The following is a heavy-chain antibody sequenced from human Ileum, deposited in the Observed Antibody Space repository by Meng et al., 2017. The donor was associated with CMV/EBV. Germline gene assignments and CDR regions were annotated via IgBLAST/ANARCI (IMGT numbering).Heavy chain of an antibody. D-gene: IGHD2-8*01. CDR1: GFTFSTYW. CDR3: ARDTGPNTLDY. V-gene: IGHV3-7*01. J-gene: IGHJ4*02. Sequence: GESLKNSCAASGFTFSTYWMTWVRQAPGKGLEWVVNVKHDGSEKYYLDSVKGRFTVSRDNAKNSLYLQMNSLRAEDTAIYYCARDTGPNTLDYWGQGTLVTVSS. CDR2: VKHDGSEK.